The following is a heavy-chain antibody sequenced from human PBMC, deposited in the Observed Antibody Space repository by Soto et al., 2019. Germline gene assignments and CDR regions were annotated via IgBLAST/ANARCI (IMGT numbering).Heavy chain of an antibody. CDR1: GGSISSYY. J-gene: IGHJ6*03. Sequence: SETLSLTCTVSGGSISSYYWSWIRQPPGKGLEWIGYIYYSGSTNYNPSLKSRVTISVDTSKNQFSLKLSSVTAADTAVYYCARDYSGYGGPRYYYYYYMDVWGKGTTVTVSS. CDR2: IYYSGST. D-gene: IGHD5-12*01. CDR3: ARDYSGYGGPRYYYYYYMDV. V-gene: IGHV4-59*01.